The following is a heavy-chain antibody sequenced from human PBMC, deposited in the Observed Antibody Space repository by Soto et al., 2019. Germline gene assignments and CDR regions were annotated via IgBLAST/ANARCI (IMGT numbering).Heavy chain of an antibody. V-gene: IGHV4-61*01. Sequence: SETLSLTCSVSGGSVSSGSYYWSWIRQPPGKGLEWVGYVYSSGGTSYNPSLKSRVTISLDTSKNQFSLKLSSVTAADTAVYYCAREKRRYDILTGYPNWFDPWGQGTLVTVSS. CDR3: AREKRRYDILTGYPNWFDP. D-gene: IGHD3-9*01. CDR1: GGSVSSGSYY. J-gene: IGHJ5*02. CDR2: VYSSGGT.